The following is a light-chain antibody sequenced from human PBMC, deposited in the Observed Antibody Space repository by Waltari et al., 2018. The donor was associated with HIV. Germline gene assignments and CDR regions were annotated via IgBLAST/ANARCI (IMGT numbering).Light chain of an antibody. V-gene: IGKV3-15*01. J-gene: IGKJ2*01. CDR3: QQYHGWPST. CDR1: HNMNIH. Sequence: EIVMTQSPATLSLYPGESATLSCRASHNMNIHVAWYQKRPGQAPRLLVYGASIRAIGVPGRFSGNGSGTEFSLTISGLQSEDYAVYYCQQYHGWPSTFGQVTNLEI. CDR2: GAS.